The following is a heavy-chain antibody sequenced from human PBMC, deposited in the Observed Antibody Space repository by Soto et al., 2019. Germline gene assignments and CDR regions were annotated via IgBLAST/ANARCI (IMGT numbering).Heavy chain of an antibody. Sequence: RRLSCAASGFTFSSYGMHWVRQAPGKGLEWVAVIWYDGSNKYYADSVKGRFTISRDNSKNTLYLQMNSLRAEDTAVYYCARDGGWDSSTQYYYGMDVWGQGTTVTVSS. J-gene: IGHJ6*02. CDR1: GFTFSSYG. V-gene: IGHV3-33*01. D-gene: IGHD3-16*01. CDR3: ARDGGWDSSTQYYYGMDV. CDR2: IWYDGSNK.